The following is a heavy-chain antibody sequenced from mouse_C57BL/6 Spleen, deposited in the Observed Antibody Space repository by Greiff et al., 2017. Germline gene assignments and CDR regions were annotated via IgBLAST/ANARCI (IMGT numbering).Heavy chain of an antibody. V-gene: IGHV10-3*01. J-gene: IGHJ2*01. Sequence: EVQVVESGGGLVQPKGSLKLSCAASGFTFNTYSMHWVRQAPGKGLEWVAHIRSKSSNYATYYADSVKGRFTISRDDSQSMLYLQNNDQTAEDTAIYYCVSDPECYYDYWGQGTTLTVSS. CDR1: GFTFNTYS. CDR3: VSDPECYYDY. D-gene: IGHD2-3*01. CDR2: IRSKSSNYAT.